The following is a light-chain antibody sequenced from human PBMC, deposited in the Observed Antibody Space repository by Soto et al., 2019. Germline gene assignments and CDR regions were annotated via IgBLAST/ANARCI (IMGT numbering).Light chain of an antibody. CDR3: AAWYDSLSEFI. Sequence: QSVLTQPPSAPGTPGQSVALSCSGSSSNIGRNNVYWYQQLPGMAPKLLMYRNNQRPSGVPDRFSGSKSGTSASLAISGLRSEDEADYFCAAWYDSLSEFIFGGGTKLTVL. CDR1: SSNIGRNN. CDR2: RNN. V-gene: IGLV1-47*01. J-gene: IGLJ2*01.